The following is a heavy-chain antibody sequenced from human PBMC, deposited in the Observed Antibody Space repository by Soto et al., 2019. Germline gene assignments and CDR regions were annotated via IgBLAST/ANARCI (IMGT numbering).Heavy chain of an antibody. CDR1: GYTFTGYY. J-gene: IGHJ4*02. V-gene: IGHV1-2*02. CDR2: MRPNSGGA. Sequence: QVQLVQSGAEVKKPGASVKVSCKASGYTFTGYYLHWIRQAPGQGSEWMGWMRPNSGGANYAPKFQGSVSMTRDTSLRTLYMELSRLRSDDTAVYYCARAPHEGGYDYWGQGTLVTVSS. D-gene: IGHD3-16*01. CDR3: ARAPHEGGYDY.